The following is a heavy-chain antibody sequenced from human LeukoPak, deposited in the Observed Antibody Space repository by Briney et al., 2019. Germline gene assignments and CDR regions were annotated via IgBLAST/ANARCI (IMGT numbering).Heavy chain of an antibody. CDR3: VSGSLQSGYNFDY. J-gene: IGHJ4*02. CDR1: GFTFSNYW. Sequence: GGSLRLSCAASGFTFSNYWMHWIRQVPGKGLVWVSHIKYDGSATNYADSVKDRFTISRDNTKNTLYLQMNSLRAEDTAVYYCVSGSLQSGYNFDYWGQGALVTVSS. D-gene: IGHD3-3*01. CDR2: IKYDGSAT. V-gene: IGHV3-74*01.